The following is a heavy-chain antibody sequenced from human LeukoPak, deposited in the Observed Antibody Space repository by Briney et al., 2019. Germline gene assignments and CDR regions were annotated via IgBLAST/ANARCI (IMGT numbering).Heavy chain of an antibody. Sequence: PSETLSLTCTVSGGSISSYYWSGIRQPPGKGLEWIGYIYYSGSTNYNPSLKSRVTISVDTSKNQFSLKLSSVTAADTAVYYCARDRYYGMDVWGQGTTVTVSS. CDR2: IYYSGST. CDR1: GGSISSYY. CDR3: ARDRYYGMDV. V-gene: IGHV4-59*01. J-gene: IGHJ6*02.